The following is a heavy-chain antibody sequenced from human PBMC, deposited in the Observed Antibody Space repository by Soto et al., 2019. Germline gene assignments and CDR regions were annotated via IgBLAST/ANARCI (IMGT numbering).Heavy chain of an antibody. D-gene: IGHD3-22*01. CDR3: ARGNGMILAVQGDAPDKFSLDS. CDR1: GGSFSGYY. J-gene: IGHJ5*01. V-gene: IGHV4-34*01. CDR2: INHSGNI. Sequence: KTSETLSLTCAVYGGSFSGYYWSWIRQPPGKGLEWIGEINHSGNINYNPSLKSRVTISVDTSKNQFPLKLRSVTAADTAIYYCARGNGMILAVQGDAPDKFSLDSWSHGTLVTVSS.